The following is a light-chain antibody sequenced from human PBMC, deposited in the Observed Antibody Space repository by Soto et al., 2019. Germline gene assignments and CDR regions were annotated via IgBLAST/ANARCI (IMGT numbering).Light chain of an antibody. Sequence: DIQMTQSPSSLSASVGYIVTITFRASQRISTYLNWYQQKPGKAPKLLIYGASTLQGGVPSRFSGSGSGTDFTLTISSLQPEDFATYYCQQSYTTSITFGQGTRLE. J-gene: IGKJ5*01. CDR2: GAS. CDR3: QQSYTTSIT. CDR1: QRISTY. V-gene: IGKV1-39*01.